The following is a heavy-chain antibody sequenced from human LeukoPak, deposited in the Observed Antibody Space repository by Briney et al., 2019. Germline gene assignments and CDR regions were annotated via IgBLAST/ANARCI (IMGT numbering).Heavy chain of an antibody. J-gene: IGHJ1*01. V-gene: IGHV3-23*01. CDR3: AKDANLLLWFGELLKSAEYFQH. Sequence: GGSLRLSCAASGFTFSSYAMSWVRQAPGKGLEWVSAISGSGGSTYYADSVKGRFTISRGNSKNTLYLQMNSLRAEDTAVYYCAKDANLLLWFGELLKSAEYFQHWGQGTLVTVSS. CDR1: GFTFSSYA. CDR2: ISGSGGST. D-gene: IGHD3-10*01.